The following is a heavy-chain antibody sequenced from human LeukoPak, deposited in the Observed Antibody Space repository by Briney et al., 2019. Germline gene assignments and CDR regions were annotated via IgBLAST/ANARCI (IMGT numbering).Heavy chain of an antibody. CDR1: GYTFTNFY. Sequence: ASVKVSCKASGYTFTNFYMHWVRQVPGQGLEWMGIINPRGGSACSAQKFQGRVTLTRDTSTSTVYMELSRLRSEDTALYYCARDYHGSGSLTTFDYWGQGTLVTVSS. J-gene: IGHJ4*02. CDR2: INPRGGSA. CDR3: ARDYHGSGSLTTFDY. D-gene: IGHD3-10*01. V-gene: IGHV1-46*01.